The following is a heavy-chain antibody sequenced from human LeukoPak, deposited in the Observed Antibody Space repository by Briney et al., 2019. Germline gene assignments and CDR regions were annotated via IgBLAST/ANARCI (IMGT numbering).Heavy chain of an antibody. V-gene: IGHV1-18*01. Sequence: ASVKVSCKASGYTFTSYGISWVRQAPGQGLEWMGWISAYNGNTNYAQKLQGRVTMTTDTSTSTAYMELRSLRSDDTAVYYCARVDYDILTGYYKGYYYYYMDVWGKGTMVTVFS. CDR3: ARVDYDILTGYYKGYYYYYMDV. J-gene: IGHJ6*03. CDR2: ISAYNGNT. D-gene: IGHD3-9*01. CDR1: GYTFTSYG.